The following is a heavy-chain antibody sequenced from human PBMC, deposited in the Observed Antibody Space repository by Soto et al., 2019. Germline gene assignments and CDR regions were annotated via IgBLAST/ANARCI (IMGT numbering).Heavy chain of an antibody. CDR2: ISASSTYI. V-gene: IGHV3-21*02. CDR1: GVSFSSHT. J-gene: IGHJ4*02. CDR3: ARGWLRDPWMY. D-gene: IGHD5-12*01. Sequence: EVQLVESGGGLVKPGGSLRLSCAASGVSFSSHTMNWVRQVPGQGLEWVSSISASSTYIYYADSLKGRFTISRDNAYNSLYLQGSSLRAEDTAVYYCARGWLRDPWMYWGQGTLVTVSS.